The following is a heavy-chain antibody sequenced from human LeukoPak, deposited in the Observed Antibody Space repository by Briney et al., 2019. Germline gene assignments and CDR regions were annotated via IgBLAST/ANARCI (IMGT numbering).Heavy chain of an antibody. CDR3: ASARGSYDLVDY. D-gene: IGHD1-26*01. J-gene: IGHJ4*02. Sequence: GGSLRLSCAASGFTFISDWMQWVRQAPGKGPVWVSRINTDGRSTSYADSVKGRFTISRDNAKNTLYLQMNSLRAEDTAVYYCASARGSYDLVDYWGQGTLVTVSS. CDR1: GFTFISDW. CDR2: INTDGRST. V-gene: IGHV3-74*01.